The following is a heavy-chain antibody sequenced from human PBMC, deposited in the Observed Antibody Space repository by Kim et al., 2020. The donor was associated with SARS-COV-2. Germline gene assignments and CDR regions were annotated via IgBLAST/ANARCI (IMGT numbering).Heavy chain of an antibody. Sequence: GGSLRLSCAASGFTFSSYAMHWVRQAPGKGLEYVSAISSNGGSTYYANSVKGRFTISRDNSKNTLYLQMGSLRAEDMAVYYCARLGARLGGYYYYYMDVWGKGTTVTVSS. CDR3: ARLGARLGGYYYYYMDV. J-gene: IGHJ6*03. V-gene: IGHV3-64*01. CDR1: GFTFSSYA. CDR2: ISSNGGST. D-gene: IGHD3-16*01.